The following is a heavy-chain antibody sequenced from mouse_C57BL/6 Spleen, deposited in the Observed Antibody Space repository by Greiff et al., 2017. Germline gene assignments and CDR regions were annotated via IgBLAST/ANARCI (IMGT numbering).Heavy chain of an antibody. CDR3: ARKGYDGYYGYFDY. D-gene: IGHD2-3*01. V-gene: IGHV1-54*01. Sequence: QVQLQQSGAELVRPGTSVKVSCKASGYAFTNYLIEWVKQRPGPGLEWIGVINPGSGGTNYNEKFKGKATLTADKSSSTAYMQLSSLTSEDSAVYFCARKGYDGYYGYFDYWGQGTTLTVSS. J-gene: IGHJ2*01. CDR1: GYAFTNYL. CDR2: INPGSGGT.